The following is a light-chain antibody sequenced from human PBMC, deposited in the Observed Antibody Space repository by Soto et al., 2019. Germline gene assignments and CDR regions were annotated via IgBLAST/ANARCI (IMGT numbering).Light chain of an antibody. J-gene: IGKJ1*01. CDR1: QSVSSSY. CDR3: QQYGSWWT. Sequence: PGERATLSCRASQSVSSSYLAWYQQKPGQAPRLLIYGASSRATGIPDRFSGSGSGTDFTLTISRLEPEDFAVYYCQQYGSWWTFGQGTKVEIK. V-gene: IGKV3-20*01. CDR2: GAS.